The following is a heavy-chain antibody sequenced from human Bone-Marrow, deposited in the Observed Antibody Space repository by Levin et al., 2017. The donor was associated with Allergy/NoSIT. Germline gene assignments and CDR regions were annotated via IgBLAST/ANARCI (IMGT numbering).Heavy chain of an antibody. CDR2: INRDGGDG. V-gene: IGHV3-7*02. D-gene: IGHD2-8*01. J-gene: IGHJ4*02. Sequence: GASVKVSCASSGFTFSGYWMAWVRQAPGKGPEWVANINRDGGDGYYVDSVKGRFTISRDNARNSLDLQMNSLRVEDTAVYYCARNGAWSFEFWGQGTLVTVSS. CDR1: GFTFSGYW. CDR3: ARNGAWSFEF.